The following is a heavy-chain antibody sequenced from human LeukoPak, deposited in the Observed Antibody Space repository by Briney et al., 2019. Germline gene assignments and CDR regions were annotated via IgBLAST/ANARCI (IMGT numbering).Heavy chain of an antibody. V-gene: IGHV3-30*01. CDR1: GFTFSSYA. CDR3: AREQLVV. CDR2: ISYDGSNK. J-gene: IGHJ4*02. D-gene: IGHD6-6*01. Sequence: GGSLRLSCEASGFTFSSYAMHWVRQAPGKGLEWVAVISYDGSNKYYADSVKGRFTISRDNSKNTLYLQMNSLRAEDTAVYYCAREQLVVWGQGTLVTVSS.